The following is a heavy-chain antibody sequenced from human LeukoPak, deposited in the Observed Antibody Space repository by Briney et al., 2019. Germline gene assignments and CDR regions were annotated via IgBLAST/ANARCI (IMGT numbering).Heavy chain of an antibody. V-gene: IGHV1-2*04. D-gene: IGHD6-13*01. CDR2: INPNSGGT. Sequence: GASVKVSCKASGYTFTGYYMHWVRQAPGQGLEWMGWINPNSGGTNYAQKFQGWVTMTRDTSISTAYMELSRLRSDDTAVYYCARVPFSSSWYHFDYWGQGTLVTVSS. J-gene: IGHJ4*02. CDR3: ARVPFSSSWYHFDY. CDR1: GYTFTGYY.